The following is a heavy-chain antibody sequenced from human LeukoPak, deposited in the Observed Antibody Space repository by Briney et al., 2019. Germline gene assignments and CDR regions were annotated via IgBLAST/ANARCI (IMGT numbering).Heavy chain of an antibody. CDR2: TYYSGST. D-gene: IGHD4-11*01. CDR1: GGSITNNAYY. CDR3: ARNETTGLQRTPFYHSYVDV. J-gene: IGHJ6*03. V-gene: IGHV4-39*01. Sequence: PSETLSLTCTVSGGSITNNAYYWAWIRQPPGKGLEWIGSTYYSGSTHYNPSLKSRLTISVDTSKNQFSLKLSSVTAADTALYYCARNETTGLQRTPFYHSYVDVWGKGTTVTVSS.